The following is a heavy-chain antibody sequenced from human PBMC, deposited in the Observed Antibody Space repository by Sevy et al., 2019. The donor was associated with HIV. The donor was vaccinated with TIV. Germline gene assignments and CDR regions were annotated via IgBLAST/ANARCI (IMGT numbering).Heavy chain of an antibody. CDR1: GFTFTSYA. CDR2: IDGSAINT. J-gene: IGHJ6*03. CDR3: AKVYGSGTPPYYYYYYMDV. V-gene: IGHV3-23*01. Sequence: GGSLRLSCAASGFTFTSYAMSWVRQAPGKGLEWVSSIDGSAINTYYADSVKGRFTISRDNSKNPLYLQMSSLRAEDTAVYYCAKVYGSGTPPYYYYYYMDVWGKGTTVTVSS. D-gene: IGHD3-10*01.